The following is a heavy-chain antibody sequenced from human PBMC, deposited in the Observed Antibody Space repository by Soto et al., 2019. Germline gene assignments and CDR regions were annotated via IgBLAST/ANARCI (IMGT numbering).Heavy chain of an antibody. CDR1: GATYSTSA. V-gene: IGHV1-69*13. J-gene: IGHJ4*02. Sequence: ASVKVSCKASGATYSTSAISWVRQAPGQGLEWMGGINPILGTPDYAHKFQGRVTITADESTSTVYMELGSLRSEDTALYFCARGGVDVVATSAFDYWGQGTPVTVSS. D-gene: IGHD5-12*01. CDR2: INPILGTP. CDR3: ARGGVDVVATSAFDY.